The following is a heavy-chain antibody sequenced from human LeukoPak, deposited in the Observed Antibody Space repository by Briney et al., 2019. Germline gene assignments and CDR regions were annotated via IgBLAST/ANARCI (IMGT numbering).Heavy chain of an antibody. CDR2: MYHSGSA. V-gene: IGHV4-38-2*02. J-gene: IGHJ4*02. D-gene: IGHD4-17*01. CDR3: ARDWPTTVTTDY. Sequence: PSETLSLTCTVSGYFISSGYFWGWIRQPPGRGLEWIGSMYHSGSAYYNPSLKSRVTISLDTSKNQFSLKLTSVTAADTAVYYCARDWPTTVTTDYWGQGTLVTVSS. CDR1: GYFISSGYF.